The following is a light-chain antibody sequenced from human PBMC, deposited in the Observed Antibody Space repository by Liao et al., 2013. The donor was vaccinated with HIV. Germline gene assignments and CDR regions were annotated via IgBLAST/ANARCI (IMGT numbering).Light chain of an antibody. Sequence: SYVLTQSPSLSVAPGKTARITCGGIHIGSKRVHWYQQRPGQAPVLVIHHDSDRPAGIPERFSGSNTGNTATLTISRVEAGDEADYYCQVWDSSSDHWVFGGGTKLTVL. V-gene: IGLV3-21*04. CDR3: QVWDSSSDHWV. J-gene: IGLJ3*02. CDR1: HIGSKR. CDR2: HDS.